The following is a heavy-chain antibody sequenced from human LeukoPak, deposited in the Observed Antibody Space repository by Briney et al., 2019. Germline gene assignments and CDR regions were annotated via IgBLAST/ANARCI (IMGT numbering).Heavy chain of an antibody. V-gene: IGHV3-7*01. D-gene: IGHD1-26*01. CDR1: GFTFSSYW. CDR3: ARLYSGSYSFDY. Sequence: PGGSLRLSCAASGFTFSSYWMTWIRQAPGKGLEWVAHIKEDATESRSADSVKGRFTISRDNTKNSLYLQMNSLRAEDTAVYYCARLYSGSYSFDYWGLGTLVTVSS. J-gene: IGHJ4*02. CDR2: IKEDATES.